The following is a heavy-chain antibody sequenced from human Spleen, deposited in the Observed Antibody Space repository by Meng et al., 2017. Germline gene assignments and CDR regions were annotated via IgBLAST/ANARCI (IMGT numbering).Heavy chain of an antibody. V-gene: IGHV1-2*06. CDR2: IDPKSGDT. CDR3: ARDEDISAAGKLFGDY. Sequence: QVQQVRSGAGGKKPGASGKVSCKPAGYNFTDYYIHGVRRAPGQGLEWMGRIDPKSGDTHYAQKFQGRVTMTGDTSIGTAYMELRGLTSDDTAMYYCARDEDISAAGKLFGDYWGQGTLVTVSS. J-gene: IGHJ4*02. CDR1: GYNFTDYY. D-gene: IGHD6-13*01.